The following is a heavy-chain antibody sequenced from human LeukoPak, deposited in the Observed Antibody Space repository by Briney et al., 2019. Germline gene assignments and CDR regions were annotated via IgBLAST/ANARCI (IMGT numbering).Heavy chain of an antibody. D-gene: IGHD2-2*01. CDR3: ARVYCSSTSCSPLAIYYYYGMDV. J-gene: IGHJ6*04. V-gene: IGHV3-30*04. Sequence: GGSLRLSCAASGFTFSSYAMHWVRQAPGKGLERVAVISYDGSNKYCADSVKGRFTISRDNSKNTLYLQMNSLRAEDTAVYYCARVYCSSTSCSPLAIYYYYGMDVWGKGTTVTVSS. CDR2: ISYDGSNK. CDR1: GFTFSSYA.